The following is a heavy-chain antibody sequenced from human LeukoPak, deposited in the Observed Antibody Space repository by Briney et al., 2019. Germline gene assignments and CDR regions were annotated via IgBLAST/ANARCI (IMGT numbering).Heavy chain of an antibody. CDR3: AREPSNYGDHYFDY. D-gene: IGHD4-17*01. V-gene: IGHV3-43*01. J-gene: IGHJ4*02. CDR2: ISWDGGST. CDR1: GFTFDDYT. Sequence: GGSLRLSCAASGFTFDDYTMHWVRQAPGKGLEWVSLISWDGGSTYYADSVKGRFTISRDNAKNSLYLQMNSLRAEDTAVYYCAREPSNYGDHYFDYWGQGTLVTVSP.